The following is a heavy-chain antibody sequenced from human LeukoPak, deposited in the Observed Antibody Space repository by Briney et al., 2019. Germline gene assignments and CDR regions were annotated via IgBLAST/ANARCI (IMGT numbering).Heavy chain of an antibody. CDR3: TTDPWELPFLDN. V-gene: IGHV3-15*01. CDR2: IKSKTDGGTT. J-gene: IGHJ4*02. D-gene: IGHD1-26*01. Sequence: GGSLRLSCAASGFTFSNAWMSWVRQAPGKGLEWVGRIKSKTDGGTTDYAAPVKGRFTISRDDSKNTLYLQMNSLKTEDTAVYYCTTDPWELPFLDNWGQGTLVTVSS. CDR1: GFTFSNAW.